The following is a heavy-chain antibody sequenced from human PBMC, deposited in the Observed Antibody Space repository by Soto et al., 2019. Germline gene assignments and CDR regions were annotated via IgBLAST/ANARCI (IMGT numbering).Heavy chain of an antibody. V-gene: IGHV1-18*01. Sequence: QAQLVQSGAEVKKPGASVTISCQASGYTFTKYGIAWVRQAPGQGLEWMGWISPYNGNTVYAQKVEGRVTMTTDTSTTTAYRELKRLRADDTALYYCARTSSMFRGGTAPKVLYNYFDSLRQGTPVTVSS. CDR2: ISPYNGNT. D-gene: IGHD1-7*01. CDR1: GYTFTKYG. CDR3: ARTSSMFRGGTAPKVLYNYFDS. J-gene: IGHJ5*01.